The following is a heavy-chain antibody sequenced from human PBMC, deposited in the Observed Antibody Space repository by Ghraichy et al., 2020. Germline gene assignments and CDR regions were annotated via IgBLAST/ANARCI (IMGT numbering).Heavy chain of an antibody. V-gene: IGHV4-31*03. CDR1: GGSISTGNYY. J-gene: IGHJ4*02. CDR3: ARWSGFDRACDY. CDR2: IYYTGST. Sequence: SETLSLTCNVSGGSISTGNYYWSWIRQHPGKGLEWIGYIYYTGSTYHNPSLKSRVTISVDTSKNQFSLNLNSVTAADTAVYYCARWSGFDRACDYWGRGTLVTVSS. D-gene: IGHD5-12*01.